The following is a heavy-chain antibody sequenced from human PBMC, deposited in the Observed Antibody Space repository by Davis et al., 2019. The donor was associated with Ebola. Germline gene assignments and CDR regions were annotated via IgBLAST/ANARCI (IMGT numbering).Heavy chain of an antibody. CDR1: GFTFSDYY. D-gene: IGHD5-24*01. CDR3: AKVLEMATILYFDY. Sequence: GESLKISCAASGFTFSDYYMSWIRQAPGKGLEWVSYISSSGSTIYYADSVKGRFTISRDNSKNTLYLQMNSLRAEDTAVYYCAKVLEMATILYFDYWGQGTLVTVSS. V-gene: IGHV3-11*04. J-gene: IGHJ4*02. CDR2: ISSSGSTI.